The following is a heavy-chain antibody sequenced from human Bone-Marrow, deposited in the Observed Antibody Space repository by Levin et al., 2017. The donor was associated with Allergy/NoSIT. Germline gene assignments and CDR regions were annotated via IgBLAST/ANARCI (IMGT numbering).Heavy chain of an antibody. V-gene: IGHV3-7*01. D-gene: IGHD6-13*01. CDR1: GFTFSNYW. J-gene: IGHJ4*02. CDR3: ARGRSIAE. CDR2: INERGSET. Sequence: HPGGSLRLSCAASGFTFSNYWMTWGRQAPGKGLEWVANINERGSETYYVASVRGRFTISRDNAKNLLYLEMTSLRGEDAAVYYCARGRSIAEWGQGTRVTVSS.